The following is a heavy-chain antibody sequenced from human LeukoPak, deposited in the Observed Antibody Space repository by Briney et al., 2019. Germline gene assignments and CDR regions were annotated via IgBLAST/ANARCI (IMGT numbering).Heavy chain of an antibody. D-gene: IGHD3-10*01. J-gene: IGHJ4*02. Sequence: GGSLRLSCEASGFTFRSYWMTCVRQAPGKGLEWVANIKHEGSDKYYVDSVKGRFTISRDNAKNSLFLVMNRLRGEDTAVYYCAREGGFYYGSGSSNDFWGQGTLVTVSS. CDR3: AREGGFYYGSGSSNDF. CDR1: GFTFRSYW. CDR2: IKHEGSDK. V-gene: IGHV3-7*01.